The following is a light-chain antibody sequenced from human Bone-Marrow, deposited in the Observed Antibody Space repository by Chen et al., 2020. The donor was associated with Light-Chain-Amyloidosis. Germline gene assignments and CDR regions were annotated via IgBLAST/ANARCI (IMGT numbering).Light chain of an antibody. CDR2: WAS. J-gene: IGKJ4*01. CDR1: QSLLSSANNKNY. CDR3: QQYYSTLSPT. Sequence: DIVMTQSPDSLAVSLGETATINCRSSQSLLSSANNKNYLVWYQHKSGQPPNLLISWASTRESGVPDRFRGSGSGTDFTLTISSLQAEDVAVYYCQQYYSTLSPTFGGGTKVEIK. V-gene: IGKV4-1*01.